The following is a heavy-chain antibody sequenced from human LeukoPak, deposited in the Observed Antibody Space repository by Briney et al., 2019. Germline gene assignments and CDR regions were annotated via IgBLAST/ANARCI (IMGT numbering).Heavy chain of an antibody. V-gene: IGHV3-7*05. J-gene: IGHJ3*01. CDR2: IKKDGSQK. CDR1: GFTFSSYW. Sequence: PGGSLRLSCVASGFTFSSYWMSWVRQAPGKGLEWVATIKKDGSQKEYVDSMKGRLTISRDNAKNSLYLQTNSLRAEDTAMYYCARDPTVSNFHDAFDVWGQGTMVTVSS. D-gene: IGHD4-17*01. CDR3: ARDPTVSNFHDAFDV.